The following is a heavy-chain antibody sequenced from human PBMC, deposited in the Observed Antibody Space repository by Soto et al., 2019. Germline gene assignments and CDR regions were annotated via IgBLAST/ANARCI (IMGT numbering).Heavy chain of an antibody. V-gene: IGHV3-23*01. CDR1: GFTFSSYA. D-gene: IGHD3-10*01. CDR2: ISGSGGST. J-gene: IGHJ4*02. Sequence: GGSLRLSCAASGFTFSSYAMSWVRQAPGKGLEWVSAISGSGGSTYYADSVKGRFTISRDDSKNTLYLQMNSLKTEDTAVYYCTTDRGHYDYWGQGTLVTVSS. CDR3: TTDRGHYDY.